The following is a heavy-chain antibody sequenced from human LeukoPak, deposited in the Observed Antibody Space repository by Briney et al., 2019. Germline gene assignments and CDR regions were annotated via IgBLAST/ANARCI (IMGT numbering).Heavy chain of an antibody. CDR2: IIPIFGTA. CDR3: ARGGVAKFPYNWFDP. J-gene: IGHJ5*02. CDR1: GGTFSSYA. V-gene: IGHV1-69*05. D-gene: IGHD5-12*01. Sequence: SVKVSCKASGGTFSSYAISWVRQAPGQGLEWIGGIIPIFGTANYAQKFQGRVTTTTDESTSTAYMELSSLRSEETAVYYCARGGVAKFPYNWFDPWGQGTLVTVS.